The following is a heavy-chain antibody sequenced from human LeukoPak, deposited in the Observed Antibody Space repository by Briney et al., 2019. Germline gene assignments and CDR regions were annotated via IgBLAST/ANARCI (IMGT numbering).Heavy chain of an antibody. V-gene: IGHV4-38-2*02. J-gene: IGHJ4*02. Sequence: PSETLSPTCTVSGYSINSGYYWGWIRQPPGKGLEWIGSIYHSGSTYYNPSLKSRVTISVDTSKNQFSLRVSSVTAADTAVYYCARGESSRPKFHFDYWGQGTLVTVSS. CDR1: GYSINSGYY. D-gene: IGHD6-13*01. CDR3: ARGESSRPKFHFDY. CDR2: IYHSGST.